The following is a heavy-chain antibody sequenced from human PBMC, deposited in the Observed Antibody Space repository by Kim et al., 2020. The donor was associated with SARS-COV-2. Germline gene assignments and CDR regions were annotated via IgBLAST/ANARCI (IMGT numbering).Heavy chain of an antibody. V-gene: IGHV3-11*04. CDR2: ISSSGSTI. CDR3: ARDRIGSGWYRYYYYYGMDV. D-gene: IGHD6-19*01. J-gene: IGHJ6*02. CDR1: GFTFSDYY. Sequence: GGSLRLSCAASGFTFSDYYMSWIRQAPGKGLEWVSYISSSGSTIYYADSVKGRFTISRDNAKNSLYLQMNSLRAEDTAVYYCARDRIGSGWYRYYYYYGMDVWGQGTTVTVSS.